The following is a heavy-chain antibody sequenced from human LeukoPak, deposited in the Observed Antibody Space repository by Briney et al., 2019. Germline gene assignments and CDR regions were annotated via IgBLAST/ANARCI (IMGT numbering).Heavy chain of an antibody. V-gene: IGHV3-53*01. Sequence: GGSLRLSCAASGFTVNYMSWVRQAPGKGLEWVSLIYSGGTTYYADSVKGRFTISRDNSKNTLYLQMNSLRAEDTAVYYCARVSSSGWRDFDYWGQGTLVTVPS. CDR1: GFTVNY. CDR3: ARVSSSGWRDFDY. J-gene: IGHJ4*02. CDR2: IYSGGTT. D-gene: IGHD6-19*01.